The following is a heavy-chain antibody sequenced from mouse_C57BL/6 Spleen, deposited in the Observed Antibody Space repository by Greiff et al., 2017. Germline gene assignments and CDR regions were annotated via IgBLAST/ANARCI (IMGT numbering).Heavy chain of an antibody. CDR2: ISSGSSTI. J-gene: IGHJ4*01. CDR3: ARRGYGAMDY. Sequence: EVHLVESGGGLVKPGGSLKLSCAASGFTFSDYGMHWVRQAPEKGLEWVAYISSGSSTIYYADTVKGRFTISRDNAKNTLFLQMTSLRSEDTARYYGARRGYGAMDYWGQGTSVTVSS. D-gene: IGHD2-2*01. CDR1: GFTFSDYG. V-gene: IGHV5-17*01.